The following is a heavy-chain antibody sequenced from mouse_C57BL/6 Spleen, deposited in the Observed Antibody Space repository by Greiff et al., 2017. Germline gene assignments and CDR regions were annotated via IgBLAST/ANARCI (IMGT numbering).Heavy chain of an antibody. D-gene: IGHD4-1*01. Sequence: VQLQQSGPVLVKPGASVKMSCKASGYTFTDYYMNWVKQSHGKSLEWIGVINPYNGGTSYNQKFKGKATLTVDKSSSTAYMELNSLTSEDSAVYYCATPTDWDVDYWGQGTTLTVSS. CDR3: ATPTDWDVDY. J-gene: IGHJ2*01. V-gene: IGHV1-19*01. CDR2: INPYNGGT. CDR1: GYTFTDYY.